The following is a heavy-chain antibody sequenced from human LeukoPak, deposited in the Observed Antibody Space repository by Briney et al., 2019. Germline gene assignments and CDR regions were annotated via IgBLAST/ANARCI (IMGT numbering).Heavy chain of an antibody. CDR2: LYYSGIT. Sequence: SETLSLTCTVSGGSICSGDYYWSWIRQPPGKGLEWIGYLYYSGITYYNPSLKSRVTISVDTSKNQFSLKLSSVTAAHTAVYYCARCYYAENFDYWGEGTLVTVSS. V-gene: IGHV4-30-4*01. J-gene: IGHJ4*02. CDR3: ARCYYAENFDY. CDR1: GGSICSGDYY. D-gene: IGHD2-2*01.